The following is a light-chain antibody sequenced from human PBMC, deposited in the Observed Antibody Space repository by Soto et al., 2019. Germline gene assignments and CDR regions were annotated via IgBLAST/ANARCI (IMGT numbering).Light chain of an antibody. CDR3: SSYTISGTRV. J-gene: IGLJ2*01. CDR2: DVT. Sequence: QAVVTQPASVSGSPGQSITISCTGTSSDVGAYNYVSWYQQHPGKAPKVMIYDVTNRPSGVSNRFSGSKSGNTASLTISGLQAEDEADYYCSSYTISGTRVFGGGTKLTVL. V-gene: IGLV2-14*01. CDR1: SSDVGAYNY.